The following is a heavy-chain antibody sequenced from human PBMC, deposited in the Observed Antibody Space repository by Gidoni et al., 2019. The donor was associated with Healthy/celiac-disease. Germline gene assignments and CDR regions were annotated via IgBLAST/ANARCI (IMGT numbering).Heavy chain of an antibody. CDR3: AREGYDYVWGSYRSFDY. V-gene: IGHV3-66*02. CDR1: GFTVSSNY. CDR2: IYSGSTT. J-gene: IGHJ4*01. Sequence: EVQLVESGGGLVQPGGSLRLSCAASGFTVSSNYMSWVRQAPGKGLEWVSVIYSGSTTYYADSVKGRFTISRDNSKNTLYLHMNSLRAEDTAVYYCAREGYDYVWGSYRSFDYWGHGTLVTVSS. D-gene: IGHD3-16*02.